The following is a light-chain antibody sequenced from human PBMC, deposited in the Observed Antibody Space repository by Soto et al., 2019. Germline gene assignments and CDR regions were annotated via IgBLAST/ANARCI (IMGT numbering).Light chain of an antibody. CDR1: QNINSN. CDR3: QQYNNWPRT. J-gene: IGKJ1*01. CDR2: GAS. Sequence: EIVMTQSPATLSVSPGERATLFCRASQNINSNLAWYQQKPGQAPRLLIYGASTRATGIPARFSGSGSGTDFTLTITSLQSEDFAVYYCQQYNNWPRTFGPGTKVEIK. V-gene: IGKV3-15*01.